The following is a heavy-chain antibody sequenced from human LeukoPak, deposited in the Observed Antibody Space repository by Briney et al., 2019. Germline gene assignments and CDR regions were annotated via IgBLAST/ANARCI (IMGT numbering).Heavy chain of an antibody. J-gene: IGHJ4*02. V-gene: IGHV3-74*01. CDR1: GFTFSSHW. CDR2: INNDGRVT. D-gene: IGHD3-16*01. Sequence: GGSLRLSCAASGFTFSSHWMHWVRHAPGKGQVWVSFINNDGRVTRYADSVKGRFTISRDNAKNSVYLQMNSLRAEDTAMYYCARGGQGAVDYWGPGTLVTVS. CDR3: ARGGQGAVDY.